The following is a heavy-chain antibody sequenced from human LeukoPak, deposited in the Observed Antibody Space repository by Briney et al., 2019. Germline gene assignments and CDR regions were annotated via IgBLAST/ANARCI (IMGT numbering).Heavy chain of an antibody. CDR2: INSDGSST. V-gene: IGHV3-74*01. CDR1: GFTFSSYW. CDR3: ARARIAVAGLDY. J-gene: IGHJ4*02. Sequence: GGSLRLSCAASGFTFSSYWMHWVRQAPGEGLVWVSRINSDGSSTSYADSVKGRFTISRDNAKNTLYLQMNSLRAEDTAVYYCARARIAVAGLDYWGQGTLVTVSS. D-gene: IGHD6-19*01.